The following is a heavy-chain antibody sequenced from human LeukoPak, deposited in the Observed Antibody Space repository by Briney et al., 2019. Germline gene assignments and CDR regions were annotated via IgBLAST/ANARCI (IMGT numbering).Heavy chain of an antibody. CDR2: MYYSGST. D-gene: IGHD1-26*01. J-gene: IGHJ4*02. V-gene: IGHV4-39*07. CDR1: GGSISSSSYY. Sequence: PSETLSLTCTVSGGSISSSSYYWGWIRQPPGKGLEWIGSMYYSGSTYYNPSLKSRVTISVDTSKNQFSLKLSSVTAADTAVYYCARLTWERGGYFDYWGQGTLVTVSS. CDR3: ARLTWERGGYFDY.